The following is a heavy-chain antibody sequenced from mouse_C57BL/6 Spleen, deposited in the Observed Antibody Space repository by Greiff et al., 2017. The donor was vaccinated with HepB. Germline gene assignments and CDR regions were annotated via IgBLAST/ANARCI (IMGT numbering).Heavy chain of an antibody. CDR2: IRNKANGYTT. J-gene: IGHJ3*01. D-gene: IGHD2-5*01. Sequence: EVQGVESGGGLVQPGGSLSLSCAASGFTFTDYYMSWVRQPPGKALEWLGFIRNKANGYTTGYSASVKGRFTISRDNSQSILYLQMNALRAEDSATYYCARSFYINSAWFAYWGQGTLVTVSA. V-gene: IGHV7-3*01. CDR3: ARSFYINSAWFAY. CDR1: GFTFTDYY.